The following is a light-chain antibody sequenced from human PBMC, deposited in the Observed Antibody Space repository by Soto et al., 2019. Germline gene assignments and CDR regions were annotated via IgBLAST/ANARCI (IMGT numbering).Light chain of an antibody. J-gene: IGLJ1*01. CDR2: DVT. Sequence: ALTQPASVSGSPGQSIAISCTGSSSDVGGYNYVSWYQQNPGKAPKLMIYDVTNRPSGVSNRFSGSKSGNTASLTISGLQAEDEADYYCQSFDSSLSGYVFGTGTKVTVL. CDR3: QSFDSSLSGYV. V-gene: IGLV2-14*03. CDR1: SSDVGGYNY.